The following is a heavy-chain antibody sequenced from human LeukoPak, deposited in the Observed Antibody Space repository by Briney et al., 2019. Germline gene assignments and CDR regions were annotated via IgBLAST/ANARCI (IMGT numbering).Heavy chain of an antibody. CDR2: ISSSSSYI. CDR3: ARRVASANDAFDT. Sequence: GGSLRLSCAASGFTFSTYSINWVRQAPGKGLEWVSSISSSSSYIYYADSVKGRFTISRDNAKNSLYLQMNSLRAEDTAVYYCARRVASANDAFDTWGQGTMVTVSS. J-gene: IGHJ3*02. CDR1: GFTFSTYS. V-gene: IGHV3-21*01. D-gene: IGHD6-13*01.